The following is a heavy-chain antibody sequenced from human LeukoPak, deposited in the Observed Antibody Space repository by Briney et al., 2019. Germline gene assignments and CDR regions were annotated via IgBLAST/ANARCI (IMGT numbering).Heavy chain of an antibody. Sequence: PGGSLRLSCEASGFTFSNYAMSWVRQAPGKGLELVSGIYGSDDKTVYGDAVKDRFTISRDNSKNTLYLQMNSLRADDTAVYYCAKTQGYYDAWGQGALVTVSS. CDR2: IYGSDDKT. CDR3: AKTQGYYDA. V-gene: IGHV3-23*01. D-gene: IGHD2-15*01. J-gene: IGHJ5*02. CDR1: GFTFSNYA.